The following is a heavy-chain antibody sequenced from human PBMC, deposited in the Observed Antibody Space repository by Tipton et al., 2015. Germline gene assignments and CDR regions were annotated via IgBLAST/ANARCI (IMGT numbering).Heavy chain of an antibody. CDR3: ARVRDRSYRREIDY. V-gene: IGHV3-33*01. CDR2: IWYDGINK. J-gene: IGHJ4*02. Sequence: SLRLSCAASGFTFSTYGMHWVRQAPGKGLEWVALIWYDGINKFYADSVKGRFTISRDNSKNTLYLQMNSLRAEDTAVYYCARVRDRSYRREIDYWGQGTLVTVSS. CDR1: GFTFSTYG. D-gene: IGHD1-26*01.